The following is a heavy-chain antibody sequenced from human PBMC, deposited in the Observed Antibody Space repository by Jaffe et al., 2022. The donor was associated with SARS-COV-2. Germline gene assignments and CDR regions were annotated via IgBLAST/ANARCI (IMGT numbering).Heavy chain of an antibody. D-gene: IGHD3-10*01. CDR2: IYYSGST. Sequence: QLQLQESGPGLVKPSETLSLTCTVSGGSISSSSYYWGWIRQPPGKGLEWIGSIYYSGSTYYNPSLKSRVTISVDTSKNQFSLKLSSVTAADTAVYYCARTSITDGAFDIWGQGTMVTVSS. CDR3: ARTSITDGAFDI. V-gene: IGHV4-39*01. CDR1: GGSISSSSYY. J-gene: IGHJ3*02.